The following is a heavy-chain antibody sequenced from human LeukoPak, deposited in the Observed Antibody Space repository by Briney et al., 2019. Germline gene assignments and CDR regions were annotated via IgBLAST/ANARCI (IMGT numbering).Heavy chain of an antibody. D-gene: IGHD3-3*01. CDR2: IYYSGST. J-gene: IGHJ4*02. CDR1: GGSISSSSYY. CDR3: ASEIFGVVV. V-gene: IGHV4-39*07. Sequence: SETLSLTCTVSGGSISSSSYYWGWIRQPPGKGLEWIGSIYYSGSTYYNPSLKSRVTISVDTSKNQFSLKLSSVTAADTAVYYCASEIFGVVVWGQGTLVTVSS.